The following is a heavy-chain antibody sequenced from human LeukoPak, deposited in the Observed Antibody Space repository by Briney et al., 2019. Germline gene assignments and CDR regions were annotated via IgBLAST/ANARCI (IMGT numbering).Heavy chain of an antibody. CDR1: GYTFTSYY. V-gene: IGHV1-46*01. CDR3: ARGETYYDILTGTYYFDY. CDR2: INPSGGST. J-gene: IGHJ4*02. D-gene: IGHD3-9*01. Sequence: ASVKVSCKASGYTFTSYYMHWVRQAPGQGLEWMGIINPSGGSTSYAQKFQGRVTMTRDTSTSTVYMELSSLRSEDTAVYYCARGETYYDILTGTYYFDYWGQGTLVTVSS.